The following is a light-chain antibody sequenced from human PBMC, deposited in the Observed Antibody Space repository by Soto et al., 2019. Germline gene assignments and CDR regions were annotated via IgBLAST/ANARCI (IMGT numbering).Light chain of an antibody. CDR3: HQYGSSPFT. Sequence: VVLTQSPATLSLSPGEIATLSCRANQPVSANYLAWYQQKPGQAPRLLIYGASSRATGIPDRFSGSGSGKDFTLTISRLEPEDFAVFYCHQYGSSPFTFGPGTKVDIQ. V-gene: IGKV3-20*01. J-gene: IGKJ3*01. CDR2: GAS. CDR1: QPVSANY.